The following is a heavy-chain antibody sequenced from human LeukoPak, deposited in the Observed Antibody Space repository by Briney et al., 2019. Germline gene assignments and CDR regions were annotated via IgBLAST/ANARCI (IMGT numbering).Heavy chain of an antibody. Sequence: GGSLRLSCAASGFTFSSYGMHWVRQAPGKGLEWVAVMSYDGSNKYYADSVRGRFTISRDNSKNTLYLQMNSLRAEDTAVYYCAIMATIRGDVFDIWGQGTMVTVSS. D-gene: IGHD5-24*01. CDR1: GFTFSSYG. CDR3: AIMATIRGDVFDI. V-gene: IGHV3-30*03. CDR2: MSYDGSNK. J-gene: IGHJ3*02.